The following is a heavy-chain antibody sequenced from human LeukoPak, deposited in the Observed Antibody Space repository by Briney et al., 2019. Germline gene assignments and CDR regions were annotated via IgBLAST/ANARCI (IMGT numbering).Heavy chain of an antibody. V-gene: IGHV3-15*01. D-gene: IGHD3-10*01. CDR2: IKSKTDGGTT. Sequence: GGSLRLSCAASGFTFSNAWMSWVRQAPGKGLEWVGRIKSKTDGGTTDYAAPVKGRFTISRDDSKNTLYQQMNSLKTEDTAVYYCTTEYYYGSGSYYTKRNYYYYYMDVWGKGTTVTVSS. CDR3: TTEYYYGSGSYYTKRNYYYYYMDV. J-gene: IGHJ6*03. CDR1: GFTFSNAW.